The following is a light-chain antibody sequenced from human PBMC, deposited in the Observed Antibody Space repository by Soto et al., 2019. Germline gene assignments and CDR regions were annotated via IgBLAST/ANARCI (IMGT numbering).Light chain of an antibody. CDR3: SSYTSSSPVF. Sequence: QSALTQPASVSGSPGQSITISCTGTSSDIGGYNYVSWYQQHPGKAPRLMIYEVSNRPSGVSNRFFGSKSGNTASLTISGLQAEDEADYYCSSYTSSSPVFFGGGTQLTVL. CDR2: EVS. CDR1: SSDIGGYNY. V-gene: IGLV2-14*01. J-gene: IGLJ2*01.